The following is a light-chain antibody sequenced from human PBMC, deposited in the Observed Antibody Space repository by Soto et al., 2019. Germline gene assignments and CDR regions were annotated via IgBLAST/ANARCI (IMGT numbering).Light chain of an antibody. CDR3: QQFQSYALT. CDR2: DAS. CDR1: QGISSA. Sequence: AIQLTQSPSSLSASVGDRVTIICRASQGISSALAWYQHKPGRAPRLLIYDASSLQSGVPSRFSGSGSGTDFTLTISSLQPEDFATYYCQQFQSYALTFGGGTKLEIK. J-gene: IGKJ4*01. V-gene: IGKV1-13*02.